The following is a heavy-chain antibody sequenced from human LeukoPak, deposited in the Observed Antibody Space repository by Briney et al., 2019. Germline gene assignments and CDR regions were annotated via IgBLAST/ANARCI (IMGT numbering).Heavy chain of an antibody. V-gene: IGHV1-46*01. CDR1: GYTFTNYH. D-gene: IGHD3-22*01. Sequence: GASVKVSCKASGYTFTNYHMHWVRQAPGQGLEWMGIIKPSGGSTTYAQKFQGRVTMTWDTSTSTVYMELSSLRSEDTAFYYCARARDGSIGSRWFDRWGQGALVTVSS. CDR2: IKPSGGST. CDR3: ARARDGSIGSRWFDR. J-gene: IGHJ5*02.